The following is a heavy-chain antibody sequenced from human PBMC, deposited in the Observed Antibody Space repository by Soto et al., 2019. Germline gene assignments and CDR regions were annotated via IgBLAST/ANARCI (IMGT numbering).Heavy chain of an antibody. J-gene: IGHJ4*02. V-gene: IGHV1-18*01. Sequence: QVQLVQSGAEVKKPGASVKVSCKASGYTFTSYGVSWVRQAPGQGLEWMGWISTNNGNTLDSQKFQGRVTMTTDTSTSTAYLELRSLRSDDTAVYYCVTSGGSGSCYYWGQGTLVTVSS. CDR3: VTSGGSGSCYY. CDR2: ISTNNGNT. D-gene: IGHD3-10*01. CDR1: GYTFTSYG.